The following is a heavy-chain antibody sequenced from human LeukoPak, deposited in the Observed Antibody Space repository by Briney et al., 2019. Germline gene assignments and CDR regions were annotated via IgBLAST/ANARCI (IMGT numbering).Heavy chain of an antibody. D-gene: IGHD3-10*01. V-gene: IGHV4-59*01. J-gene: IGHJ4*02. CDR2: IYYSGST. Sequence: SETLSLTCTVSGGSISSYYWSWIRQPPGKGLEWIGYIYYSGSTNYNPSLKSRVTISVDTSKNQFSLKLSSVTAADTAVYYCARVHYSGSGLSSYFDYWGQGTLVTVSS. CDR3: ARVHYSGSGLSSYFDY. CDR1: GGSISSYY.